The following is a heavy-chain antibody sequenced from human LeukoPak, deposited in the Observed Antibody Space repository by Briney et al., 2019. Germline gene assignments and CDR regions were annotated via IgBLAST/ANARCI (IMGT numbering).Heavy chain of an antibody. Sequence: SETLSLTCTVSGGSISSGGYYWSWIPQHPGKGLEWIGYIYYSGSTYYNPSLKSRVTISVDTSKNQFSLKLSSVTAADTAVYYCARRGSGTVRDWGQGTLVTVSS. D-gene: IGHD3-10*01. CDR1: GGSISSGGYY. CDR2: IYYSGST. J-gene: IGHJ4*02. CDR3: ARRGSGTVRD. V-gene: IGHV4-31*03.